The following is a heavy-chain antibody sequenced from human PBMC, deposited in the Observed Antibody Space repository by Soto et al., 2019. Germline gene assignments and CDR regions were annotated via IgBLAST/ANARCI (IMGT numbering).Heavy chain of an antibody. CDR1: GGTFSSYT. V-gene: IGHV1-69*02. D-gene: IGHD3-10*01. CDR3: AVVRGFGIPSGAL. CDR2: IIPILDIA. J-gene: IGHJ2*01. Sequence: QVQLVQSGAEVKKPGSSVKVSCKASGGTFSSYTISWVRQAPGQGLEWMGRIIPILDIANYAQKFQGRVTITADKSTSTGYVELSSLRFGDTAVYYCAVVRGFGIPSGALWGRGTLVTVSS.